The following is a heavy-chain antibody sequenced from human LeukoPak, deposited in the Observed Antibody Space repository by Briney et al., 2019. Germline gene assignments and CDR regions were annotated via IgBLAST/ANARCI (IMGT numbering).Heavy chain of an antibody. Sequence: LETLSLTCTVSGGSFSNDYWSWIRQPAGKGLEWIGRIYISGSTNYNPSLKSRVTMSVDTSKNQFSLKLSSLTAADTAVYYCARETSGHDYWGQGTLVTVSS. J-gene: IGHJ4*02. CDR1: GGSFSNDY. D-gene: IGHD5-12*01. V-gene: IGHV4-4*07. CDR2: IYISGST. CDR3: ARETSGHDY.